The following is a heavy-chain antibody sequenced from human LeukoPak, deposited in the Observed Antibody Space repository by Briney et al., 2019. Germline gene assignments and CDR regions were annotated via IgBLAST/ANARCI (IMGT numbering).Heavy chain of an antibody. D-gene: IGHD3-22*01. CDR1: GGSISSYY. CDR2: INHSGST. Sequence: SETLSLTCTVSGGSISSYYWSWIRQSPGKGPECIGEINHSGSTNYNPSLKSRVTISVDTSKNQISLKLNSVTAADTAVYYCGRDSRGPDYWGQGTLVTVSS. CDR3: GRDSRGPDY. V-gene: IGHV4-34*01. J-gene: IGHJ4*02.